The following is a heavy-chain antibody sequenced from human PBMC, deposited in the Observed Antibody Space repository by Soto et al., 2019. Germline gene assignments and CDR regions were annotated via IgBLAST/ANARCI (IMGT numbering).Heavy chain of an antibody. CDR3: ARDGGNYEVDFQH. CDR2: IKQDGSEK. CDR1: GFTFSSYW. D-gene: IGHD4-4*01. J-gene: IGHJ1*01. V-gene: IGHV3-7*01. Sequence: PGGSLRLSCAASGFTFSSYWMSWVRQAPGKGLEWVANIKQDGSEKYYVDSVKGRFTISRDNAKNSLSLQMNSLRAEDTAVYYCARDGGNYEVDFQHWGQGTLVTVSS.